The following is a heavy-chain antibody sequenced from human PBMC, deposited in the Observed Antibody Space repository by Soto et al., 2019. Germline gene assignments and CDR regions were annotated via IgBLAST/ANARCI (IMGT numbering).Heavy chain of an antibody. V-gene: IGHV3-33*01. CDR1: GFTFSSYG. Sequence: ESGGGVVQPGRSLRLSCAASGFTFSSYGMHWVRQAPGKGLEWVAVIWYDGSNKYYADSVKGRFTISRDNSKNTLYLQMNSLRAEDTAVYYCARDPLDSAFDIWGQGTMVTVSS. CDR2: IWYDGSNK. J-gene: IGHJ3*02. CDR3: ARDPLDSAFDI.